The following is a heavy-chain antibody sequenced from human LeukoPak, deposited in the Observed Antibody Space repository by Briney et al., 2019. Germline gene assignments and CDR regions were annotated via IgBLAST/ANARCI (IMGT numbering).Heavy chain of an antibody. Sequence: ASVKVSCKASGYTFTTYHINWVRQAPGQGLEWMGWINAYNGNTNYEQKLQGRVIMTTDTSTSTVYMELRSLRSDDTAVYYCARGGRGNFDYWGQGTLVTVSS. D-gene: IGHD3-10*01. CDR2: INAYNGNT. CDR3: ARGGRGNFDY. CDR1: GYTFTTYH. J-gene: IGHJ4*02. V-gene: IGHV1-18*01.